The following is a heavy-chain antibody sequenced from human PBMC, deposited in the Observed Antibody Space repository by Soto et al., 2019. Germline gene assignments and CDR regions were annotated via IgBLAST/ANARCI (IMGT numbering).Heavy chain of an antibody. D-gene: IGHD3-3*01. J-gene: IGHJ1*01. V-gene: IGHV1-46*01. CDR1: GYIFTSYY. CDR2: INPFDGSR. Sequence: ASVKVSCRGSGYIFTSYYIYWVRQAPGQGLEWMGWINPFDGSRMFAQSFQGRVTMTRDTSTSTVYMEVSSLRSEDTDVYCCSIVHHRETSPFGRWG. CDR3: SIVHHRETSPFGR.